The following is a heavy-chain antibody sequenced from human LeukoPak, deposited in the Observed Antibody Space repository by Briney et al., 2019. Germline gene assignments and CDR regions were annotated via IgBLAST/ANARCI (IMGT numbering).Heavy chain of an antibody. J-gene: IGHJ5*02. V-gene: IGHV1-46*02. CDR1: GYTFNNYY. Sequence: ASVKVSCKASGYTFNNYYMHGVRQAPGVGLEWVGLINPSGPATASAQRFQGRVTITRDLSTSTVFMELSGLRSEDTAVYYCARAPRDTSGYYRYNYLDAWGQGTLVTVSS. CDR2: INPSGPAT. CDR3: ARAPRDTSGYYRYNYLDA. D-gene: IGHD3-22*01.